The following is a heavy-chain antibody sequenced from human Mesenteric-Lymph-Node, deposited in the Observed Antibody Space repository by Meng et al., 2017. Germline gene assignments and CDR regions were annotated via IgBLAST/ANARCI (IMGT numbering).Heavy chain of an antibody. J-gene: IGHJ4*02. V-gene: IGHV3-23*01. CDR3: AKVGQWGFDY. Sequence: GESLKISCAASGFTFSSYAMSWVRQAPGKGLEWVSAISGSGGSTYYADSVKGRFTISRDNSKNTLYLQMNSLRAEDTAVYYCAKVGQWGFDYWGQGTLVTVSS. CDR2: ISGSGGST. D-gene: IGHD7-27*01. CDR1: GFTFSSYA.